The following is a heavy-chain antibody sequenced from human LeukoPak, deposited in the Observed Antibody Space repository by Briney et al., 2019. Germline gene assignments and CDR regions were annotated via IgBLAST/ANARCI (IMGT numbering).Heavy chain of an antibody. CDR3: ARDRHYYGSGSSLGY. J-gene: IGHJ4*02. CDR1: GFTFSSYA. Sequence: GGSLRLSCAASGFTFSSYAMSWVRQAPGKGLEWVSAISGSGGSTYYADSVKGRFTISRDNSKNTLYLQMNSLRAEDTAVYYCARDRHYYGSGSSLGYWGQGTLVTVSS. V-gene: IGHV3-23*01. CDR2: ISGSGGST. D-gene: IGHD3-10*01.